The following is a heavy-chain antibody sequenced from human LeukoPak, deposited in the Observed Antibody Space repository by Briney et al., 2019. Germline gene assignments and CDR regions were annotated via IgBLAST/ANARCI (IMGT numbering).Heavy chain of an antibody. D-gene: IGHD3-22*01. V-gene: IGHV1-46*01. CDR2: INPSGGDT. Sequence: GASVKVSCKASGYTFTSYHMHWVRQAPGQGLEWMGIINPSGGDTSHAQKFQGRVTMTRDTSTSTVYMELSSLRSEDTAVYYCARGTFYYDSSVYYPHYFDFWGQGTLVTVSS. CDR1: GYTFTSYH. CDR3: ARGTFYYDSSVYYPHYFDF. J-gene: IGHJ4*02.